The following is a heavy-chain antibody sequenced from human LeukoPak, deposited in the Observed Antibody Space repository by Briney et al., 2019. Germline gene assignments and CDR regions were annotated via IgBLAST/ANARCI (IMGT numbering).Heavy chain of an antibody. D-gene: IGHD3-3*01. J-gene: IGHJ3*02. CDR2: ISSSGSTK. Sequence: GGSLRLSCAASGFTFSSYEMNWVRQAPGKGLEWVSYISSSGSTKYYADSVKGRFTISRDNAKNSLYVQMNSLRAADTAVYYCARDPYTAKNYDFWSGYPATDAFDIWGQGTMVTVSS. CDR3: ARDPYTAKNYDFWSGYPATDAFDI. CDR1: GFTFSSYE. V-gene: IGHV3-48*03.